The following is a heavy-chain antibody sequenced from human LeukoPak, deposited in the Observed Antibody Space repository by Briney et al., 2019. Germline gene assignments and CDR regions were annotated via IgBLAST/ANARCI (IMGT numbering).Heavy chain of an antibody. J-gene: IGHJ4*02. CDR2: IKQDGSDK. CDR3: ARLTGTTGFDY. V-gene: IGHV3-7*01. Sequence: PSETLSLTCTVSGGSISSSSYYWGWIRRPPGKGLEWVANIKQDGSDKYYVDSVKGRFTISRDNAKNSLYLQLNSLRTDDTAVYYCARLTGTTGFDYWGQGTLVTVSS. D-gene: IGHD1-1*01. CDR1: GGSISSSSYY.